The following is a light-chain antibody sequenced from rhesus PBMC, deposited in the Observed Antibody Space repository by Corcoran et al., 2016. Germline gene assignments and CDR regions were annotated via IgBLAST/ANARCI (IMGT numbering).Light chain of an antibody. CDR2: EVS. CDR3: SAYASTSAYI. Sequence: QAALTQSPSVSGSPGQSVTISCTGTSSDIGGYNRVSWYQQHPGKAPRLIIYEVSKRPSGVSDRFSGSKSGNTASLTISGLQTEDEADYICSAYASTSAYIFGSGTRLTVL. J-gene: IGLJ1*01. V-gene: IGLV2-13*02. CDR1: SSDIGGYNR.